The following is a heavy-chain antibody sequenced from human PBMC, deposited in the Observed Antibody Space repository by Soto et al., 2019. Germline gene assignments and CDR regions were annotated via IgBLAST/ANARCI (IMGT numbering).Heavy chain of an antibody. V-gene: IGHV1-46*01. CDR3: ARGLGATSQYYYYGMEV. Sequence: GASVKVSCKASGYTFTSYYMHWVRQAPGQGLEWMGIINPSGGSTSYAQKFQGRVTMTRDTSTSTVYMELSSLRSEDTAVYYCARGLGATSQYYYYGMEVWDQGTTVTVSS. CDR2: INPSGGST. J-gene: IGHJ6*02. D-gene: IGHD1-26*01. CDR1: GYTFTSYY.